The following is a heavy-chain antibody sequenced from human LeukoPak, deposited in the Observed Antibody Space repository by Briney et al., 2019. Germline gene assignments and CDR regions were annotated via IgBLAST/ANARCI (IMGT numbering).Heavy chain of an antibody. CDR2: INWNGGST. J-gene: IGHJ3*02. Sequence: GGSLRLSCAASGFTFSSYNMNWVRQAPGKGLEWVSGINWNGGSTVYADSVKGRFTISRDIAKNSLYLQMNSLRAEDTALYYCARVLLAVAATGGDAFGIWGQGTMVTVSS. V-gene: IGHV3-20*04. D-gene: IGHD6-19*01. CDR3: ARVLLAVAATGGDAFGI. CDR1: GFTFSSYN.